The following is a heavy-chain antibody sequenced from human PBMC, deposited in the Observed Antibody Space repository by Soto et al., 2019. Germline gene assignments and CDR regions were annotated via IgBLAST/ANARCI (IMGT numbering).Heavy chain of an antibody. CDR1: GFTFSHYW. J-gene: IGHJ4*02. CDR2: IKEDASEK. CDR3: ATAIEAPFNNYDY. Sequence: EVQLVESGGDLVQPGGSLSLSCVASGFTFSHYWMNWVRQAPGMGLEWVACIKEDASEKNYVDSVKGRFSISRDNAKNSLFLPLNSLRAEDTAVYYGATAIEAPFNNYDYWGQGTLVTVYS. V-gene: IGHV3-7*01.